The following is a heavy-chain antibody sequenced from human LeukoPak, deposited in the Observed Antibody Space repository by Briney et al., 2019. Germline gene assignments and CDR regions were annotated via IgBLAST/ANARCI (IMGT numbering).Heavy chain of an antibody. CDR1: GYSFTSYW. CDR3: ARRVSSSGWFDP. CDR2: IDPSDSYT. Sequence: GESLKISCKGSGYSFTSYWISWVRQMPGKGLEWMGRIDPSDSYTNYSPSFQGHVTISADKSISTAYLQWSRPKASDTAMYYCARRVSSSGWFDPWGQGTLVTVSS. V-gene: IGHV5-10-1*01. D-gene: IGHD6-6*01. J-gene: IGHJ5*02.